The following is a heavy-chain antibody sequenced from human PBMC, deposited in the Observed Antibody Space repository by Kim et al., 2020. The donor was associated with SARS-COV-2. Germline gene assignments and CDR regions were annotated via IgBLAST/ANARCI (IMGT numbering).Heavy chain of an antibody. Sequence: SETLSLTCTVSGGSISSGGYYWSWIRQHPGKGLEWIGYIYYSGSTYYNPSLKSRVTISVDTSKNQFSLKLSSVTAADTAVYYCVREGAYGMDVWGQGTTVTVSS. CDR1: GGSISSGGYY. V-gene: IGHV4-31*03. D-gene: IGHD3-16*01. CDR2: IYYSGST. CDR3: VREGAYGMDV. J-gene: IGHJ6*02.